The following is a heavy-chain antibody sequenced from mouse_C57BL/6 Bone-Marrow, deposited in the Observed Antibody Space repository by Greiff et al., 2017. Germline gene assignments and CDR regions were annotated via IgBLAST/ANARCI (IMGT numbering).Heavy chain of an antibody. J-gene: IGHJ4*01. V-gene: IGHV1-83*01. CDR3: RGALKVSDSGGGGMDY. CDR2: YPGSGNTY. Sequence: VQLQQSGPELVKPGASVKMSCKASGYTFTDYYMHWVKQKPGKGLEWIGEIYPGSGNTYYNEKFKGKATLTADTSSSTAYMQLSSLTSAASAVFYCARGALKVSDSGGGGMDYWGQGTLVTVSA. CDR1: YTFTDYYM. D-gene: IGHD2-13*01.